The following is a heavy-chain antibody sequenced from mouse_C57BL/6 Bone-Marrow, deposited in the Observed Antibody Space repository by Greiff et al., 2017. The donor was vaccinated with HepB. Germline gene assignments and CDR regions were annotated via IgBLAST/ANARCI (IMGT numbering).Heavy chain of an antibody. V-gene: IGHV14-3*01. D-gene: IGHD1-1*01. Sequence: VQLQQSVAELVRPGASVKLSCTASGFNIQNTYMHWVKQRPEQGLEWIGRIDPANGNTKYAPKFKGKATITADTSSNTAYLQLSSLTSEDTAIYYCARRCLYDGSLWFAYWGQGTLVTVSA. CDR3: ARRCLYDGSLWFAY. J-gene: IGHJ3*01. CDR1: GFNIQNTY. CDR2: IDPANGNT.